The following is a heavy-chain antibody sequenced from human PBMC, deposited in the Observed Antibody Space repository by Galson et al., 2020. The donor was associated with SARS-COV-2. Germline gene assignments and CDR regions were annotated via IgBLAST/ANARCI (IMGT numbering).Heavy chain of an antibody. CDR2: IYSSGNT. Sequence: ASETLSLTCAVSGGSISSGSYSWSWIRQPRGQGLEWIGHIYSSGNTYYNPSLQSRVTISTAKSKNHLSLKLISVTAADTAVYYCARVNPFQDFVVGPDDPPYYYYGMDVWGQGTTVIVSS. CDR1: GGSISSGSYS. CDR3: ARVNPFQDFVVGPDDPPYYYYGMDV. J-gene: IGHJ6*02. V-gene: IGHV4-30-2*01. D-gene: IGHD2-2*01.